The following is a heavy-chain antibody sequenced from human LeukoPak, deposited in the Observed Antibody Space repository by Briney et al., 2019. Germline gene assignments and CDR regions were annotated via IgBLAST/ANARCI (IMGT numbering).Heavy chain of an antibody. V-gene: IGHV1-18*01. D-gene: IGHD3-22*01. CDR2: ISAYNGNT. Sequence: EASVKVSCKASGYTFTSYGISWVRQAPGQGLEWMGWISAYNGNTNYAQKLQGRVTMTTDTSTSTAYMELRSLRSNDTAVYYCARDGDYYDSSGYYNWFDPWGQGTLVTVSS. J-gene: IGHJ5*02. CDR1: GYTFTSYG. CDR3: ARDGDYYDSSGYYNWFDP.